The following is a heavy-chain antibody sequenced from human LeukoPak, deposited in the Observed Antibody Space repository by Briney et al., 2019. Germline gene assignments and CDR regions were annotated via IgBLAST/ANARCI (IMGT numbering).Heavy chain of an antibody. CDR2: IFYSGST. Sequence: PSETLSLTCTVSGGSISSSSYYWTWIRQPPGKGLEWIGYIFYSGSTNYNPSLKSRVTISVDTSKNHFSLQLSSVTAADTAVYYCAREGIAAAAFDYWGQGTLVTVSA. J-gene: IGHJ4*02. D-gene: IGHD6-13*01. CDR3: AREGIAAAAFDY. V-gene: IGHV4-61*03. CDR1: GGSISSSSYY.